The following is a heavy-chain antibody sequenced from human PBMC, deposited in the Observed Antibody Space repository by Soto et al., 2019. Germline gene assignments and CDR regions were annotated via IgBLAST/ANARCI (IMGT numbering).Heavy chain of an antibody. V-gene: IGHV3-30*03. D-gene: IGHD3-22*01. J-gene: IGHJ4*02. CDR2: ISYDGSNK. CDR3: ARDKATYDSSGTDY. Sequence: QVQLVESGGGVVQPGRSLRLSCAASGFTFSSYGMHWVRQVPGKGLEWVAVISYDGSNKYYADSVKGRFTISRDNSKNTLYLQMNSLRAEDTAVYYCARDKATYDSSGTDYWGQGTLVTVSS. CDR1: GFTFSSYG.